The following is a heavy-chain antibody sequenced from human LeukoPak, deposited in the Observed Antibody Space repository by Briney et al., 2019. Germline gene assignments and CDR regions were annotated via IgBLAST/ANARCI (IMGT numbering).Heavy chain of an antibody. D-gene: IGHD2-8*01. CDR3: AGVYDGNFGYFDY. CDR1: GLTFSTYV. V-gene: IGHV3-30-3*01. CDR2: ISYDGTNK. Sequence: GRSLRLSCAVSGLTFSTYVMHWVRQAPGKGLEGVAVISYDGTNKYYADSVKGRFTISRDNSKNTLYLQMNSLRAEDTAVYYCAGVYDGNFGYFDYWGQGTLVTVSS. J-gene: IGHJ4*02.